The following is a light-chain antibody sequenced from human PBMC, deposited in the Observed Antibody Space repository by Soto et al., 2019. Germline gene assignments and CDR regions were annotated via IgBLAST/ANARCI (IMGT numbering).Light chain of an antibody. Sequence: QSALTQPASVSGSPGQSITISCTGTSSDVGGYNYVSWYQQHPGKAPKLMIYEVSNRPSGVSNRFSGSKSGNTASLTISGLQAEDDADYYCSSYTSSSPLVFGGGTTLTVL. CDR2: EVS. CDR3: SSYTSSSPLV. CDR1: SSDVGGYNY. J-gene: IGLJ3*02. V-gene: IGLV2-14*01.